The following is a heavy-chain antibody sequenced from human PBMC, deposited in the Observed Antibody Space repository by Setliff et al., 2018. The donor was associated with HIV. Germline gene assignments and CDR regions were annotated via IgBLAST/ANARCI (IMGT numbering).Heavy chain of an antibody. CDR1: GVSISSSNW. V-gene: IGHV4-4*02. CDR3: ARLTKGVVNAFDY. D-gene: IGHD3-3*01. CDR2: VSHSGST. Sequence: SETLSLTCAVSGVSISSSNWWTWVRQPPGKGLEWIGEVSHSGSTNYNPSLKSRVTISVDTSKNQFSLKLSSVTAADTAVYYCARLTKGVVNAFDYWGQGTLVTVSS. J-gene: IGHJ4*02.